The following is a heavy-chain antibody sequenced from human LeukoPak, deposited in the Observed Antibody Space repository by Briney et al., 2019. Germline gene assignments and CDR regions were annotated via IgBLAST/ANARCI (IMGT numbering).Heavy chain of an antibody. D-gene: IGHD6-19*01. CDR1: GFTFDDYA. CDR2: ISWNSGSI. J-gene: IGHJ6*02. Sequence: GGSLRLSCAASGFTFDDYAMHWVRQAPGKGLEWVSGISWNSGSIGYADSVKGRFTISRDNAKNSLYLQMNSLRAEDTAVYYCARALESSGWYKSDYGMDVWGQGTTVTVSS. CDR3: ARALESSGWYKSDYGMDV. V-gene: IGHV3-9*01.